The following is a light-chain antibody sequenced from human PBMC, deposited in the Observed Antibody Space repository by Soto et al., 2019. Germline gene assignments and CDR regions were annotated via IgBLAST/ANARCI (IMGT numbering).Light chain of an antibody. J-gene: IGLJ2*01. CDR1: SGHSNYA. Sequence: QSVLTQSPSASASLGASVKLTCTLSSGHSNYAIAWHQQQPEKGPRFLMKLNSDGSHSKGDGIPDRCSGSSSGAERYLTISTLQSEDEADYYCQTWVTGIHIFGGGTKL. CDR2: LNSDGSH. CDR3: QTWVTGIHI. V-gene: IGLV4-69*01.